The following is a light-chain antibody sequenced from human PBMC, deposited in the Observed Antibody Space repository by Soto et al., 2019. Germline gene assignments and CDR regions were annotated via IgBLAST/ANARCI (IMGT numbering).Light chain of an antibody. Sequence: QSALTQPASVSGSPGQSITISCTGTRSDVGGYNYVSWYQQHPGKAPKLMIYDVSNRPSGVSNRFSGSKSGNTASLTISGLQAEDEADYYCSSYTSSSTHCFFGTGTKVTVL. V-gene: IGLV2-14*01. CDR3: SSYTSSSTHCF. CDR2: DVS. CDR1: RSDVGGYNY. J-gene: IGLJ1*01.